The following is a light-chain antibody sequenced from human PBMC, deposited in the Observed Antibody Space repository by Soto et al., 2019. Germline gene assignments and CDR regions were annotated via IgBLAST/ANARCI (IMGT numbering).Light chain of an antibody. CDR1: QSLNND. CDR2: AAS. J-gene: IGKJ2*01. V-gene: IGKV3-15*01. Sequence: EIILTQSPVTLSASPGERATLSCRASQSLNNDLAWYQHKPGQSPRLLIYAASSRATGVPARFSGSGSGTEFTLTISGLQSEDFPVYYCQQYNDWRKYTFGQGTRL. CDR3: QQYNDWRKYT.